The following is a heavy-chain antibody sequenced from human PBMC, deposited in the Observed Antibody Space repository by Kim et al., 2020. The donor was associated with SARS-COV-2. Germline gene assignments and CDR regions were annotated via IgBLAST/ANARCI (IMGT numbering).Heavy chain of an antibody. CDR3: ARDAVVVVAANWFDP. V-gene: IGHV3-30*01. J-gene: IGHJ5*02. Sequence: DSVKCRLTISRDNSKNTLCLQMNSLGAEDTAVYFCARDAVVVVAANWFDPWGQGTLVTVSS. D-gene: IGHD2-15*01.